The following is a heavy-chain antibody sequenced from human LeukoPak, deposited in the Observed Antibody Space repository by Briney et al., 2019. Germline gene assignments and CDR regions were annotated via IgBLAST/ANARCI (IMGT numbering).Heavy chain of an antibody. CDR2: IYYSGST. J-gene: IGHJ6*02. CDR1: GGSISSYY. CDR3: ARRRIAVSLYYYYGMDV. D-gene: IGHD6-19*01. Sequence: SETLSLTCTVSGGSISSYYWSWIRQPPGKGLEWIGYIYYSGSTNYNPSLKSRVTISVDTSKNQFSLKPSSVTAADTAVYYCARRRIAVSLYYYYGMDVWGQGTTVTVSS. V-gene: IGHV4-59*08.